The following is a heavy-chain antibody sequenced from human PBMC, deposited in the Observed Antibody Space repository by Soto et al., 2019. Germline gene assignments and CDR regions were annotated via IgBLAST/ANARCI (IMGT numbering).Heavy chain of an antibody. D-gene: IGHD3-10*01. J-gene: IGHJ4*02. CDR2: INSDGSIT. V-gene: IGHV3-74*01. CDR3: ARANYYGD. Sequence: GSLRLSCVASGFTFSSHWMHWVRQVPGKGLVWVSRINSDGSITNYADSVKGRFTISRDNAKDTLYLQMNSLRAEDTAIYFCARANYYGDWGQGTLVTVSS. CDR1: GFTFSSHW.